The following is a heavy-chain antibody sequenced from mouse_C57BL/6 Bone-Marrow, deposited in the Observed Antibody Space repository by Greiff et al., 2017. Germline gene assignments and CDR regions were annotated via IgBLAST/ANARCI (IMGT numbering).Heavy chain of an antibody. CDR1: GFNIQDYY. CDR3: TTWVTTVDY. Sequence: SGAELVRPGASVKLSCTASGFNIQDYYMHWVKQRPEQGLEWIGRIDPEDGDTEYAPKFQGKATMTADKSSNTAYLQLSSLTSEDTAVYYCTTWVTTVDYWGQGTSVTVSS. CDR2: IDPEDGDT. V-gene: IGHV14-1*01. D-gene: IGHD2-2*01. J-gene: IGHJ4*01.